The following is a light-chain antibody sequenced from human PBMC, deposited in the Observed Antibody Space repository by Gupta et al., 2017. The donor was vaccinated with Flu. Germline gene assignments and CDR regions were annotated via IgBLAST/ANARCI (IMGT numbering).Light chain of an antibody. V-gene: IGKV3-11*01. J-gene: IGKJ2*01. CDR2: DTY. CDR1: QPIDFY. CDR3: LQRYSWPSD. Sequence: VLTQSPATLSLSPGDRATLSCRASQPIDFYLAWYQQRPGQAPRLLIYDTYNRATGTPARFSGSGSGTDFTLTVSSLEPEDFAVYYCLQRYSWPSDFGQGTPLDI.